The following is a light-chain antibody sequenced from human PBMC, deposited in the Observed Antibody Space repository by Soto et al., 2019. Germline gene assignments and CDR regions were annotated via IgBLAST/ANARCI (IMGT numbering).Light chain of an antibody. J-gene: IGKJ5*01. CDR2: AAS. CDR1: QSSSTY. Sequence: DIQMTQSPSSLSASVGDRVTITCRASQSSSTYLNWYQQKPGKAPKTLIYAASSLQSGVPSRFSGSGSGKDLTLTINNMQPDDFGTYYCQQRCRTLVSFGQGTRLEIK. V-gene: IGKV1-39*01. CDR3: QQRCRTLVS.